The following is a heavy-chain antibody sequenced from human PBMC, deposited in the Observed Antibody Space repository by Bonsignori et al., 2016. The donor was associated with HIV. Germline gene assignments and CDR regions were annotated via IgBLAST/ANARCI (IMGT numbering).Heavy chain of an antibody. Sequence: QVYLQESGPGLVKPSGTLSLTCIVSGDSINNNFWWSWVRQPPGKGLEWIGETMYGGNTNYNPSLKSRVAMSIDKSKNQISLRVTSVTAADTAVYYCVREPSGHLAFSVWGQGDNGHRLF. CDR2: TMYGGNT. J-gene: IGHJ3*01. V-gene: IGHV4-4*02. CDR1: GDSINNNFW. CDR3: VREPSGHLAFSV.